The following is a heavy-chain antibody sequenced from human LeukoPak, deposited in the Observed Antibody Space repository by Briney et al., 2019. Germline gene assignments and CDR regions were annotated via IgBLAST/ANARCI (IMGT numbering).Heavy chain of an antibody. CDR2: INPNSGGT. Sequence: GASVKVSCKASGYTFTGYYMHWVRQAPGQGLEWMGRINPNSGGTNYAQKFQGRVTMTRDTSISTAYMELSRLRSDDTAVYYCARIAAAAPRITWSAPLGQGTLVPVYS. V-gene: IGHV1-2*06. D-gene: IGHD6-13*01. CDR3: ARIAAAAPRITWSAP. J-gene: IGHJ5*02. CDR1: GYTFTGYY.